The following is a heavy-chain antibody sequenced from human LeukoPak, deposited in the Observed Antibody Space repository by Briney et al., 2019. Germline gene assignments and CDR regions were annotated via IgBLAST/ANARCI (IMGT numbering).Heavy chain of an antibody. CDR2: IIPIFGTA. CDR3: ATGTWIQLWLRLGY. D-gene: IGHD5-18*01. CDR1: GGSFISEA. Sequence: SVKVSCKAFGGSFISEAISWVRQAPGQGLEWMGGIIPIFGTANYAQKFQGRVTITTDESTSTAYMEVSSLRSEDTAVYYCATGTWIQLWLRLGYWGQGTLVTVSS. J-gene: IGHJ4*02. V-gene: IGHV1-69*05.